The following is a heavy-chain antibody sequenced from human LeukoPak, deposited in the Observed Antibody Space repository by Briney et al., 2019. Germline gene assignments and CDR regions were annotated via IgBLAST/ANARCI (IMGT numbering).Heavy chain of an antibody. CDR1: GYTFTSYY. Sequence: GASVKVSCKASGYTFTSYYMHWVRQAPGQGLEWMGWINPNSGGTNYAQKFQGRVTMTRDTSISTAYMELSRLRSDDTAVYYCARRWEGDYGMDVWGQGTTVTVSS. V-gene: IGHV1-2*02. J-gene: IGHJ6*02. CDR2: INPNSGGT. D-gene: IGHD1-26*01. CDR3: ARRWEGDYGMDV.